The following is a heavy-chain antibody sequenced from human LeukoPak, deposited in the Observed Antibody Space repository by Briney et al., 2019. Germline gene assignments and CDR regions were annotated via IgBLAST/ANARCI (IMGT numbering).Heavy chain of an antibody. V-gene: IGHV1-46*01. CDR1: GYTFTSYY. J-gene: IGHJ6*02. Sequence: GASVKVSCKASGYTFTSYYMHWVRQAPGQGLEWMGIINPSGGSTSYAQKFQGRVTMTRDTSTSTVYMELSSLRSGDTAVYYCAREQWLVLSHYYYYYGMDVWGQGTTVTVSS. CDR3: AREQWLVLSHYYYYYGMDV. D-gene: IGHD6-19*01. CDR2: INPSGGST.